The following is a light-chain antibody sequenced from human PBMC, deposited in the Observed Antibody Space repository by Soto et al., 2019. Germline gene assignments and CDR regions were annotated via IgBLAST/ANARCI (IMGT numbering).Light chain of an antibody. CDR3: SSYGGSNTFGV. CDR1: SSDVGGYNY. V-gene: IGLV2-8*01. J-gene: IGLJ1*01. CDR2: EVS. Sequence: QSALTQPPSASGSPGQSVTISCTGTSSDVGGYNYVSWHQQHPGKAPKLMIYEVSKRPSGVPDRFSGSKSGNTASLTVSGLQADDEADYYCSSYGGSNTFGVFGTGTKVTVL.